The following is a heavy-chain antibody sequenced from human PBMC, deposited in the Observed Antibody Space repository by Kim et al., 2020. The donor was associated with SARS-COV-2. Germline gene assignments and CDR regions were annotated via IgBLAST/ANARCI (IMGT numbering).Heavy chain of an antibody. D-gene: IGHD1-20*01. CDR2: IYYSGST. CDR3: ARRKVYNWNEEHAFDI. Sequence: SETLSLTCTVSGGSISSSSYYWGWIRQPPGKGLEWIGSIYYSGSTYYNPSLKSRVTISVDTSKNQFSLKLSSVTAADTAVYYCARRKVYNWNEEHAFDIWGQGTMVTVSS. V-gene: IGHV4-39*01. CDR1: GGSISSSSYY. J-gene: IGHJ3*02.